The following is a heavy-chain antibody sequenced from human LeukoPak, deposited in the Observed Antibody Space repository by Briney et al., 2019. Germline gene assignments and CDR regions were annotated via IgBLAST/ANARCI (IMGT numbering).Heavy chain of an antibody. Sequence: PGGSLRLSCAASGFTFSSYAMSWVRQAPGEGLEWVSVIYSGGSTYYADSVKGRFTISRDNSKNTLYLQMNSLRAEDTAVYYCARFDILEYYFDYWGQGTLVTVSS. CDR3: ARFDILEYYFDY. CDR1: GFTFSSYA. J-gene: IGHJ4*02. V-gene: IGHV3-53*01. D-gene: IGHD2-15*01. CDR2: IYSGGST.